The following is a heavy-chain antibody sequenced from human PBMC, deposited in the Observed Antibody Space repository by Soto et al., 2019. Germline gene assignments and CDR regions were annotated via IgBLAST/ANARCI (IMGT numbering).Heavy chain of an antibody. CDR3: ARGLDILTGYYVFDY. CDR2: INHSGST. V-gene: IGHV4-34*01. J-gene: IGHJ4*02. CDR1: GGSFSGYY. Sequence: PSETLSLTCAVYGGSFSGYYWSWIRQPPGKGLEWIGEINHSGSTNYNPSLKSRVTISVDTSKNQFSLKLSSVTAADTAVYYCARGLDILTGYYVFDYWGQGTLVTVSS. D-gene: IGHD3-9*01.